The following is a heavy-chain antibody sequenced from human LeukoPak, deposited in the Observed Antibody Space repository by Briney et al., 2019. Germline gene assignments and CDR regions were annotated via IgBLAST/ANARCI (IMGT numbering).Heavy chain of an antibody. CDR1: GYTFTSYA. CDR3: ARADHYYDSSGYYYQRALTFDY. J-gene: IGHJ4*02. CDR2: INTNTGNP. V-gene: IGHV7-4-1*02. Sequence: ASVKVSCKASGYTFTSYAMNWVRQAPGQGLEWMGWINTNTGNPTYAQGFTGRFVFSLDTSVSTAYLQISSLKAEDTAVYYCARADHYYDSSGYYYQRALTFDYWAREPWSPSPQ. D-gene: IGHD3-22*01.